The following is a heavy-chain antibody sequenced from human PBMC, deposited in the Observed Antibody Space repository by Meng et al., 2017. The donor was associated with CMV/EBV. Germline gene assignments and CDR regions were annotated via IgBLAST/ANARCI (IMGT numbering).Heavy chain of an antibody. V-gene: IGHV3-7*01. D-gene: IGHD2-2*02. CDR1: GSTLSSYW. CDR3: AREDCSSTSCYTGYYGMDV. J-gene: IGHJ6*02. CDR2: IKQDGSEK. Sequence: GESLKISCAASGSTLSSYWMNWARQAPGKGLEWVANIKQDGSEKYYVDSVKGRFTISRDNAKNSLYLQMNSLRAEDTAVYYCAREDCSSTSCYTGYYGMDVWGQGTTVTVSS.